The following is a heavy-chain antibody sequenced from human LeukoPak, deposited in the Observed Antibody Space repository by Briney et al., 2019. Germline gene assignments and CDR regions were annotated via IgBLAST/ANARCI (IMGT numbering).Heavy chain of an antibody. CDR1: GYTFADCC. CDR2: INPNGGGT. CDR3: ARDVEVGGIDY. D-gene: IGHD3-22*01. Sequence: ASVRVSCKASGYTFADCCVHWVRQAPGQGLEWMGWINPNGGGTKYAQRFQGRVTMTRDTSISTAYMELSRLRSDDTAVYYCARDVEVGGIDYWGQGTLVTVSS. J-gene: IGHJ4*02. V-gene: IGHV1-2*02.